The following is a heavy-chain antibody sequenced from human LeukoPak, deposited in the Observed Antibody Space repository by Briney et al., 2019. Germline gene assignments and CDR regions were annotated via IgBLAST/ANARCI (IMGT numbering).Heavy chain of an antibody. CDR3: AVVVVAATQFWFDP. CDR1: GYTFTSYG. V-gene: IGHV1-18*01. D-gene: IGHD2-15*01. J-gene: IGHJ5*02. CDR2: ISAYNGNT. Sequence: ASVKVSCKASGYTFTSYGISWVRQAPGQGLEWMGWISAYNGNTNYAQKLQGRVTMTTDTSTSTAYMELRSLRSDDTAVYYCAVVVVAATQFWFDPWGQGTLVTVSP.